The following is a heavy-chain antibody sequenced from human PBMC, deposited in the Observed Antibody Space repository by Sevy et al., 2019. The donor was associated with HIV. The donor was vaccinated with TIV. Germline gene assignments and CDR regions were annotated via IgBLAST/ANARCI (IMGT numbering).Heavy chain of an antibody. D-gene: IGHD6-25*01. Sequence: SETLSLTCTVSGGSISSGSYYWGWIRQPPGKGLEWIGSIYYSGSTYYNPSLKSRVTISVDTSKNQFSLNLNSVTAAXXXXXXXXXXXXXXXXXXFLAAFDYWGQGILVTVSS. CDR3: XXXXXXXXXXXFLAAFDY. CDR2: IYYSGST. V-gene: IGHV4-39*01. J-gene: IGHJ4*02. CDR1: GGSISSGSYY.